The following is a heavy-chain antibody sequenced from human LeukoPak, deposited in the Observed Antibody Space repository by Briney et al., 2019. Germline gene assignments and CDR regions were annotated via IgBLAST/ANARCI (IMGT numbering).Heavy chain of an antibody. V-gene: IGHV4-34*01. Sequence: PSETLSLTCAVYGGSFSGYYWSWIRQPPGKGLEWIGEINHSGSTNYNPSLKSRVTISVDTSKNQFSLKLSSATAADTAVYYCARGGHRIAVAGRFSRWGQGTLVTVSS. J-gene: IGHJ4*02. CDR1: GGSFSGYY. CDR2: INHSGST. CDR3: ARGGHRIAVAGRFSR. D-gene: IGHD6-19*01.